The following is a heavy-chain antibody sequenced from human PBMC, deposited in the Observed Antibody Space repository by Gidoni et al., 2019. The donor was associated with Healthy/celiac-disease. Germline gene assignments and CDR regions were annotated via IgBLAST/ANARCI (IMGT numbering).Heavy chain of an antibody. CDR2: ISYDGSNK. Sequence: QVQLVESGGGVVQPGRSLRLSCAASGFTFSSYGMHWVRQAPGKGLEWVAVISYDGSNKYYADSVKGRVTISRDNSKNTLYLKMNSLRAEDTAVYYCAKEYSSAWSYYYGMDVWGQGTTVTVSS. J-gene: IGHJ6*02. D-gene: IGHD6-19*01. V-gene: IGHV3-30*18. CDR1: GFTFSSYG. CDR3: AKEYSSAWSYYYGMDV.